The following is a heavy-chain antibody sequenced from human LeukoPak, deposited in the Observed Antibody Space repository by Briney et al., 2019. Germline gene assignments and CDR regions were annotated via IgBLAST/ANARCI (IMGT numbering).Heavy chain of an antibody. J-gene: IGHJ4*02. CDR3: ARRLYIAAAGIPSPFFDY. V-gene: IGHV4-38-2*01. CDR2: IYHSGST. CDR1: GYSISSGYY. D-gene: IGHD6-13*01. Sequence: PSETLSLTRAVSGYSISSGYYWGWIRQPPGKGLEWIGSIYHSGSTYYNPSLKSRVTISVDTSKNQFSLKLSSVTAADTAVYYCARRLYIAAAGIPSPFFDYWGQGTLVTVSS.